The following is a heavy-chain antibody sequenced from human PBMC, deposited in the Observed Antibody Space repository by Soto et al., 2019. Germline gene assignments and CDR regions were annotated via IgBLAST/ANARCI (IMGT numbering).Heavy chain of an antibody. CDR1: GGSISSYY. CDR2: IHYSGST. Sequence: QLQLQESGPGLVKPSQTLSLTCTVSGGSISSYYWGWIRQPPGKGLEWIGYIHYSGSTNYNPSLRSRVTISVDTPKNQFSLKVNSMTAADTAIYYCARGGVAARKGRWFDPWGQGTLVTVSS. D-gene: IGHD6-25*01. CDR3: ARGGVAARKGRWFDP. J-gene: IGHJ5*02. V-gene: IGHV4-59*01.